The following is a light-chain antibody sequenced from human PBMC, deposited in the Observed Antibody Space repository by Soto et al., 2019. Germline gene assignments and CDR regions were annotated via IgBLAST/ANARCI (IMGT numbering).Light chain of an antibody. CDR2: EVS. CDR3: LYYAGSNNFV. Sequence: QSALTQPPSASGSPGQSVTISCTGTSSDVGGYNYVSWYQQHPGKAPKLMIYEVSKRPSGVPGRFSGSKSGNTASLTVSGLPAEDEAEYYCLYYAGSNNFVFGVGTKRTVL. CDR1: SSDVGGYNY. V-gene: IGLV2-8*01. J-gene: IGLJ2*01.